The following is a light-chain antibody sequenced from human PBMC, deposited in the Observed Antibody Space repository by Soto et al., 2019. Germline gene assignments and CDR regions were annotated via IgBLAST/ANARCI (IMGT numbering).Light chain of an antibody. V-gene: IGKV1-8*01. Sequence: AIRMTQSPSSLSASTGDRGTITCRASQGISSYLAWYQQKPGKAHKLLIYAAYTLQSGVQSRFSGSGSGTDFTLTIRCLQSEDFATYYCKQYYSYPLTFGGGTKVDIK. CDR2: AAY. CDR3: KQYYSYPLT. J-gene: IGKJ4*01. CDR1: QGISSY.